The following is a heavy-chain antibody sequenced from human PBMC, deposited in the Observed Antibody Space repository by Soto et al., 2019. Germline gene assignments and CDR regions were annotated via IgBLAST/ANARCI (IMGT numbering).Heavy chain of an antibody. CDR2: VYYSGAT. Sequence: PSETLSLTCTVSGDSINNYDHFWTWIRRKPGEGLEWIGYVYYSGATYYSPSLKTRVSISLHKSQNSFSLQLTSVTAADSAVYYCATTNGAYSYDSVSWGQGTLVTVSS. D-gene: IGHD3-22*01. CDR1: GDSINNYDHF. CDR3: ATTNGAYSYDSVS. J-gene: IGHJ5*02. V-gene: IGHV4-30-4*01.